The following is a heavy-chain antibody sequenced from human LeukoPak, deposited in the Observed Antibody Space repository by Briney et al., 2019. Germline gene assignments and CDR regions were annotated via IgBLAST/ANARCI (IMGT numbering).Heavy chain of an antibody. CDR1: GGSISSYY. Sequence: SETLSLTCTVSGGSISSYYWSWIRQPAGKGLEWIGRIYTSGSTNYNPSLKSRVTMSVDTSKNQFSLKLSSETAADTAVYYCARDPPGGYYYYMDVWGKGTTVTVSS. CDR2: IYTSGST. CDR3: ARDPPGGYYYYMDV. V-gene: IGHV4-4*07. D-gene: IGHD1-14*01. J-gene: IGHJ6*03.